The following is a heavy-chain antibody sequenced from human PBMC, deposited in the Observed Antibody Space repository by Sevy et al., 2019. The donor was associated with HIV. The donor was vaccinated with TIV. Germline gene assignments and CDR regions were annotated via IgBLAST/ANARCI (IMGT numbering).Heavy chain of an antibody. V-gene: IGHV3-48*02. J-gene: IGHJ4*02. CDR2: ISSSSRTI. Sequence: GGALRLSCVVSGLTCSSDSMNWVRQAPGKGLEWLEYISSSSRTIYYADSVEGRFTISRDKDKKSVFLQMNNLRDEDSATYYCARDVDTPFVRSFDSWGQGTLVTVSS. CDR3: ARDVDTPFVRSFDS. CDR1: GLTCSSDS. D-gene: IGHD5-18*01.